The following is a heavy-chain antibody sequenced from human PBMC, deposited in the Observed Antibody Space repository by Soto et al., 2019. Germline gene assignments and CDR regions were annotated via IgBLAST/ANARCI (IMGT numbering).Heavy chain of an antibody. J-gene: IGHJ6*02. D-gene: IGHD3-9*01. Sequence: GASVKVSCKASGYTFTDYYMSWVRQVPGEGLEWMGIVDASAGSTTYTQKFKGRFTMTRDTSTSTVYLELNRLRSDDTAVYFCAIPHAKREHYDKYGLDVWGQGTPVTVSS. CDR1: GYTFTDYY. CDR3: AIPHAKREHYDKYGLDV. CDR2: VDASAGST. V-gene: IGHV1-46*01.